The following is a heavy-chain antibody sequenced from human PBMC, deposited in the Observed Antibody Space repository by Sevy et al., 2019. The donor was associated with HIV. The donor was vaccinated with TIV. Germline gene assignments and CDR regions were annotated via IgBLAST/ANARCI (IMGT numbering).Heavy chain of an antibody. J-gene: IGHJ4*02. CDR2: INPSDGGT. D-gene: IGHD3-16*01. V-gene: IGHV1-46*01. Sequence: ASVKVSCKASGYTITRYYMHWVRQAPGQGLEWMGIINPSDGGTTYAQKFQGRVLMTRDRSTSTVYMELSSLRFDDTAVYYCASYTTGSRGDYWGQGTLVTVSS. CDR1: GYTITRYY. CDR3: ASYTTGSRGDY.